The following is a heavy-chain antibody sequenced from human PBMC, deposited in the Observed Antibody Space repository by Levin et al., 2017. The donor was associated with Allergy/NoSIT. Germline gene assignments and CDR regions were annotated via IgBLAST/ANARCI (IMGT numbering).Heavy chain of an antibody. J-gene: IGHJ4*02. CDR1: GVSISSYY. CDR3: ARAVAYSSNFDY. V-gene: IGHV4-59*01. Sequence: SETLSLTCTVSGVSISSYYWSWIRQPPGKGLEWIGYIYYSGSTNYNPSLKSRVTISADTSKNQFSLKLSSVTAADTAVYYCARAVAYSSNFDYWGQGTLVTVSS. CDR2: IYYSGST. D-gene: IGHD6-13*01.